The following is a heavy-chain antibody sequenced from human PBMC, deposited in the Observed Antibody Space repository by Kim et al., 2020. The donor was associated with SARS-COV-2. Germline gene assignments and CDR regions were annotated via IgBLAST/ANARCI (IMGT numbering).Heavy chain of an antibody. J-gene: IGHJ4*02. CDR3: ARGPSMVRGSLKSPFAY. CDR1: GFTFSSYA. V-gene: IGHV3-64*01. CDR2: ISSNGGST. D-gene: IGHD3-10*01. Sequence: GGSLRLSCAASGFTFSSYAMHWVRQAPGKGLEYVSAISSNGGSTYYANSVKGRFTISRDNSKNTLYLQMGSLRAEDMAVYYCARGPSMVRGSLKSPFAYWGQGTLVTVSS.